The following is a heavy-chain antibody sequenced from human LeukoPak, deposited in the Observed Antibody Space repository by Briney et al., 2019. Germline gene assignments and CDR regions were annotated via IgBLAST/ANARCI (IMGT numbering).Heavy chain of an antibody. CDR1: GFTFSDYY. CDR2: ISSSSSYT. V-gene: IGHV3-11*06. CDR3: AREGGGQTTVTCFDY. J-gene: IGHJ4*02. D-gene: IGHD4-17*01. Sequence: GGSLRLACAASGFTFSDYYMSWIRQAPGKGLEWVSYISSSSSYTNYADSVKGRFTISRDNAKNSLYLQMNSLRAEDTAVYYCAREGGGQTTVTCFDYWGQGTLVTVSS.